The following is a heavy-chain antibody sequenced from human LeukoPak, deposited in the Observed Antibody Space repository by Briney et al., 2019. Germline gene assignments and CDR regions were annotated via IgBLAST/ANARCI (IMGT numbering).Heavy chain of an antibody. Sequence: ASVKVSCKASGYTFTSYGISWVRQAPGQGLEWMGWISAYNGNTNYAQKLQGRVTMTIDTSTSTAYMELRSLRSDDTAVYYCARWGERWLQLTHYYYGMDVWGQGTTVTVSS. V-gene: IGHV1-18*01. J-gene: IGHJ6*02. D-gene: IGHD5-24*01. CDR2: ISAYNGNT. CDR1: GYTFTSYG. CDR3: ARWGERWLQLTHYYYGMDV.